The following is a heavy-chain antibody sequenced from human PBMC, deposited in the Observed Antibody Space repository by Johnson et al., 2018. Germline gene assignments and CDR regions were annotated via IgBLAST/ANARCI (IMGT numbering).Heavy chain of an antibody. J-gene: IGHJ3*02. CDR1: GFTFSSYG. V-gene: IGHV3-30*18. Sequence: QVQLVQSGGGVVQPGRSLRLSCAASGFTFSSYGMHWVRQAPGKGLEWVAVISYDGSKKYYADSVKGQFTISRDNSKNTQYLKMNSMRAEDTAGYYCAKDRYFSSGWYLFNTEAFDMWGQGTMVTVSS. CDR2: ISYDGSKK. D-gene: IGHD6-19*01. CDR3: AKDRYFSSGWYLFNTEAFDM.